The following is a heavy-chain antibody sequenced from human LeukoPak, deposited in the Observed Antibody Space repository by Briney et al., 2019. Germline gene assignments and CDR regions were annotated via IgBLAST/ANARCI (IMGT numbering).Heavy chain of an antibody. D-gene: IGHD1-26*01. J-gene: IGHJ4*02. Sequence: ASVKVSCKASGYAFTYYYIHWVRQAPGQGLEWMGIINPSGGSTSYAQKFQGRVIMTRDTSTSTVYMDLSSPRSDDTAVYYCARADGGRYLFDYWGQGTLVTVSS. V-gene: IGHV1-46*01. CDR2: INPSGGST. CDR3: ARADGGRYLFDY. CDR1: GYAFTYYY.